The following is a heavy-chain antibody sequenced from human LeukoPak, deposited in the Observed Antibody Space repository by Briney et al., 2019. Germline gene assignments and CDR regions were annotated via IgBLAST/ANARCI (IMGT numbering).Heavy chain of an antibody. CDR2: INPSRNT. Sequence: KASETLSLTCAVFGGSFSGYYWNWIRQPPGKGLEWIGQINPSRNTNYNPSLKSRVTISVDTSKNQFSLKLSSVTAADTAVYYCARPITGYSSGWYGVWGQGTLVTVSS. J-gene: IGHJ4*02. CDR3: ARPITGYSSGWYGV. V-gene: IGHV4-34*01. D-gene: IGHD6-19*01. CDR1: GGSFSGYY.